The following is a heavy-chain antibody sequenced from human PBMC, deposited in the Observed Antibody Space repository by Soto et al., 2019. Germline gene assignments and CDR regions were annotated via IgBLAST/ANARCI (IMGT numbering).Heavy chain of an antibody. J-gene: IGHJ5*02. CDR1: GGSISTYY. CDR2: IYYSGST. Sequence: QVQLQESGPGLVKPSETLSLTCTVSGGSISTYYWSWIRQPPGKGLECIGYIYYSGSTTYNPSLTSRVTISVDTSRNQFSLKLNSVTAADTAVYYCARGRSRFDPWGQGTLVTVSS. V-gene: IGHV4-59*08. CDR3: ARGRSRFDP.